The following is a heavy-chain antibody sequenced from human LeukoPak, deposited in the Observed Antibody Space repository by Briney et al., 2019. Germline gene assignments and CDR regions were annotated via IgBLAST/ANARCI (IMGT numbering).Heavy chain of an antibody. CDR3: ARGGTVTYYFDH. V-gene: IGHV3-48*03. Sequence: PGGSLRLSCAASGFNFSDYEMNWLRQAPGKGLEWLSYTSTGGRTVKYADSVKGRFTISRDNARSSLYLQMTNLRVEDTAAYFCARGGTVTYYFDHWGQGILVAVSS. D-gene: IGHD4-17*01. J-gene: IGHJ4*02. CDR1: GFNFSDYE. CDR2: TSTGGRTV.